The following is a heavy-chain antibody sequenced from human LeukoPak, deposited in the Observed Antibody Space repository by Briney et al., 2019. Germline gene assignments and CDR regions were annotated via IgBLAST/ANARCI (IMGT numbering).Heavy chain of an antibody. D-gene: IGHD3-10*01. CDR3: ASGAYYFDF. Sequence: ASVKVSCKASGYTFSRYGITWVRQAPGQGLEWMGWISAYNGNTHYAQKVQGRGTMTTDTSTSTAYMELRSLRSDDTAVYYCASGAYYFDFWGQGTLVTVSS. CDR1: GYTFSRYG. J-gene: IGHJ4*02. CDR2: ISAYNGNT. V-gene: IGHV1-18*01.